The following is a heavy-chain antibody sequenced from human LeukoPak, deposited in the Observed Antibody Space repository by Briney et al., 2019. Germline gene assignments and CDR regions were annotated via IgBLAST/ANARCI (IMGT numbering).Heavy chain of an antibody. CDR1: GGSISSYY. CDR2: IYYSGST. CDR3: AGRDGYNHFDY. J-gene: IGHJ4*02. D-gene: IGHD5-24*01. V-gene: IGHV4-59*01. Sequence: SGTLSLTCTVSGGSISSYYWSWIRQPPGKGLEWIGYIYYSGSTNYNPSLKSRVTISVDTSKNQFSLKLSSVTAADTAVYYCAGRDGYNHFDYWGQGTLVTVSS.